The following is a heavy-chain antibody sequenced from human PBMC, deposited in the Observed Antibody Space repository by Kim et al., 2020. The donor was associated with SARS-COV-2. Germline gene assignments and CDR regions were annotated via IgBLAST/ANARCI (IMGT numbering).Heavy chain of an antibody. J-gene: IGHJ2*01. CDR2: INSDGSRT. CDR3: VRSSGSFSGWYFDL. V-gene: IGHV3-74*01. D-gene: IGHD1-26*01. CDR1: ESTFNTFW. Sequence: GGSLRLSCAASESTFNTFWMHWVRQAPGKGLVWVSRINSDGSRTAYADSVKGRFTISRDNAKSSLYLQLNSLRAEDTAIYFCVRSSGSFSGWYFDLWGRGTLVTV.